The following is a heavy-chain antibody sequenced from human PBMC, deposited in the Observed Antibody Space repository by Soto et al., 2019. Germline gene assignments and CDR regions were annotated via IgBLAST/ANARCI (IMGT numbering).Heavy chain of an antibody. Sequence: GESLKISCKASGFSFTTYWIAWVRQMPGKGLEWVGIINPGDFDFDTRYGPSFQGQVTISADRSTSTAYLQWSSLKASDTAMYYCARHEQFYYTYYGMDVWGQGTTVTVSS. CDR1: GFSFTTYW. CDR3: ARHEQFYYTYYGMDV. CDR2: INPGDFDFDT. J-gene: IGHJ6*02. V-gene: IGHV5-51*01.